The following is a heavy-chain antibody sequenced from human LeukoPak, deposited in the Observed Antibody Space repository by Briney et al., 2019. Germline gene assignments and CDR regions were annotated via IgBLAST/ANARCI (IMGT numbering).Heavy chain of an antibody. J-gene: IGHJ4*02. Sequence: GGSLRLSCSASGFTFSSYAMHWVRQAPGKGLEYVSAISSNGGSTYYADSVKGRFTISRDNSKNTLYLQMSSLRAEDTAVYYCVKGGSGWCGGFYYFDYWGQGTLVTVSS. CDR2: ISSNGGST. CDR3: VKGGSGWCGGFYYFDY. V-gene: IGHV3-64D*06. CDR1: GFTFSSYA. D-gene: IGHD6-19*01.